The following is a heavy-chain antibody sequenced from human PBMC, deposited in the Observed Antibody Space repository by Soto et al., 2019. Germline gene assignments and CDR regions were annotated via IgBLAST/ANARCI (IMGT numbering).Heavy chain of an antibody. Sequence: GGSLRLSCAASGFTFSDYYMSWIRQAPGKGLEWVSYISSSGSTIYYADSVKGRFTISRDNAKNSLYLQMNSLRAEDTAVYYCARGRDYYDSSGYSDAFDIRGQRTTVTVSS. CDR1: GFTFSDYY. J-gene: IGHJ3*02. CDR3: ARGRDYYDSSGYSDAFDI. CDR2: ISSSGSTI. V-gene: IGHV3-11*01. D-gene: IGHD3-22*01.